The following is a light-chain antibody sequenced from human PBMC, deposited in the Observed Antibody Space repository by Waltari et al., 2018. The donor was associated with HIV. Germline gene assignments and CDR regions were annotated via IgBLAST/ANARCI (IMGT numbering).Light chain of an antibody. Sequence: QSVLTQPPSVSAAPGQMVTISCSGSSSNIGNNYVSWYRQLPGTAPKLLIYDNHKRPSGIPDRFSGSKSGTSATLGITGLQTGDEADYYCGAWDSSLSAVVFGGGTKLIVL. CDR2: DNH. CDR3: GAWDSSLSAVV. V-gene: IGLV1-51*01. CDR1: SSNIGNNY. J-gene: IGLJ2*01.